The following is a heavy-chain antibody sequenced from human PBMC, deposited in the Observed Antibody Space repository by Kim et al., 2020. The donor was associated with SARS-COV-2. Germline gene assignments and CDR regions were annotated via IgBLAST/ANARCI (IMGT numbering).Heavy chain of an antibody. V-gene: IGHV3-23*01. CDR3: AKDVHFDFWSGYYWDY. Sequence: ADSVKGRFTISRDTSKNTLYLQMNSLRAEDTAVYYCAKDVHFDFWSGYYWDYWGQGTLVTVSS. J-gene: IGHJ4*02. D-gene: IGHD3-3*01.